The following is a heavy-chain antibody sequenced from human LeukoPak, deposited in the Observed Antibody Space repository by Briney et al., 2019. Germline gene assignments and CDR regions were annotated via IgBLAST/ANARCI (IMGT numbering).Heavy chain of an antibody. CDR3: VRHDGRGGATMGAFDS. J-gene: IGHJ5*01. CDR1: AGSFISSSHH. D-gene: IGHD5-12*01. CDR2: VYYGRTT. Sequence: ASETLSLTCTVSAGSFISSSHHWGWIRQSPGKGLEWIGTVYYGRTTYYNPSLDGRVTISLDTSANHFSLQLNSVTAADPAVYYCVRHDGRGGATMGAFDSWGQGSLVTVSS. V-gene: IGHV4-39*01.